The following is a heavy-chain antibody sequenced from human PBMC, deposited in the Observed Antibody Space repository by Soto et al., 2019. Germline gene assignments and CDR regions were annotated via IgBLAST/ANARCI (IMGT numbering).Heavy chain of an antibody. CDR3: ARDLVTMVRGVIITNDY. D-gene: IGHD3-10*01. CDR2: ISSSAGNT. J-gene: IGHJ4*02. Sequence: PGGSLRLSCAASGFTFNSYAMSWVRQAPGKGLEWVSSISSSAGNTYYADSVKGRFTISRDNAKNSLYLQMNSLRAEDTAVYYCARDLVTMVRGVIITNDYWGQGTLVTVSS. CDR1: GFTFNSYA. V-gene: IGHV3-23*01.